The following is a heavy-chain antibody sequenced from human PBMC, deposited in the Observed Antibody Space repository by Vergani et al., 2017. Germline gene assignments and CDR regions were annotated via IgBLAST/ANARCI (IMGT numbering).Heavy chain of an antibody. J-gene: IGHJ5*02. CDR1: GGSISSGSYY. Sequence: QVQLQESGPGLVKPSQTLSLTCTVSGGSISSGSYYWSWIRQPAGKGLEWIGYIYYSGSTNYNPSLKSRVTISVDTSKNQFSLKLSSVTAADTAVYYCARAPKYNWFDPWGQGTLVTVSS. CDR3: ARAPKYNWFDP. V-gene: IGHV4-61*10. CDR2: IYYSGST.